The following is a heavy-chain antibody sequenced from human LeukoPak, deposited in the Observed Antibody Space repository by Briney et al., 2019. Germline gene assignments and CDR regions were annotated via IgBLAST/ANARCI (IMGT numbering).Heavy chain of an antibody. J-gene: IGHJ4*02. Sequence: GGSLRLSCAASEFSVSNNYMSWVRQAPGKGLEWVSLIYSGGDTYYADSVQGRFTISRDISKNTLFLQMNSLRAEDTAVYYCAKDLGRGGTYYHQLWGQGTLVTVSS. V-gene: IGHV3-53*01. CDR2: IYSGGDT. CDR1: EFSVSNNY. CDR3: AKDLGRGGTYYHQL. D-gene: IGHD3-10*01.